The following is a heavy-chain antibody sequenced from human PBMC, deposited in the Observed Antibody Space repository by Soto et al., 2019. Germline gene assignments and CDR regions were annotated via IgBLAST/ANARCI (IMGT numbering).Heavy chain of an antibody. CDR2: IIPIFGTA. Sequence: QVQLVQSGAEVKKPGSSVKVSCKASGGTFSSYAISWVRQAPGQGLEWMGGIIPIFGTANYAQKFQGRVTTSAGESTSTAYMELSRLRSEDTAVYYCARVGPVVKSWHYWYFDLWGRGTLVTVSS. CDR3: ARVGPVVKSWHYWYFDL. V-gene: IGHV1-69*12. D-gene: IGHD2-15*01. J-gene: IGHJ2*01. CDR1: GGTFSSYA.